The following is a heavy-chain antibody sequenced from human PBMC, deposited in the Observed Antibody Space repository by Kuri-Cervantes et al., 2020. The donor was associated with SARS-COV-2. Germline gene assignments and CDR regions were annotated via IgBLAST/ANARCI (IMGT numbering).Heavy chain of an antibody. V-gene: IGHV3-21*01. CDR3: ARVGSNYGLRSIFDY. Sequence: LSLTCAASGFTFSSYSMNWVRQAPGKGLEWVSSISSSSSYIYYADSVKGRFTISRDNAKNSLYLQMNSLRAEDTAVYYCARVGSNYGLRSIFDYWGQGTLVTVSS. D-gene: IGHD4-11*01. J-gene: IGHJ4*02. CDR2: ISSSSSYI. CDR1: GFTFSSYS.